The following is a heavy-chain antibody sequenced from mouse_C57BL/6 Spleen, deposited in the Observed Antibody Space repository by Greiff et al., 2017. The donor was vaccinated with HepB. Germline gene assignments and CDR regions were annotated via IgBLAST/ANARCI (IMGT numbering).Heavy chain of an antibody. V-gene: IGHV4-1*01. J-gene: IGHJ4*01. CDR3: AKEGIYYDYDDAMDY. CDR1: AVDFSRYW. D-gene: IGHD2-4*01. CDR2: INPDSSTI. Sequence: SASAVDFSRYWMSWVRRAPGKGLEWIGEINPDSSTINYAPSLKDKFIISRDNAKNTLYLQMNKVRSEDTALYYCAKEGIYYDYDDAMDYWGQGTSVTVSS.